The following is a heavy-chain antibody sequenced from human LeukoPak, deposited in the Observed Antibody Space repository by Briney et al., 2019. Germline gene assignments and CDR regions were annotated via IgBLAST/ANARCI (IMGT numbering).Heavy chain of an antibody. Sequence: GGSLRLSCAASGFTVSSNYMSWVRQAPGKGLEWVSVIYSGGNTHYADSVKGRFTISRDNSKNTVNLQMNSLRAEDTAVYRCARTGGVPGAIGVFDYWGQGTLVTVSS. J-gene: IGHJ4*02. CDR1: GFTVSSNY. CDR3: ARTGGVPGAIGVFDY. V-gene: IGHV3-53*01. D-gene: IGHD2-2*01. CDR2: IYSGGNT.